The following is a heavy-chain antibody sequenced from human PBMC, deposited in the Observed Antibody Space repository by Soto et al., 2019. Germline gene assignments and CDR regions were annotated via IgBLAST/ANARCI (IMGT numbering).Heavy chain of an antibody. Sequence: EVQLVESGGGLVKPGGSLRLSCAASGFTFSSYSMNWVRQAPGKGLEWVSSISSSSSYIYYADSVKGRFTISRNNAENSLYLQMNSLRAEDTAVYYCARLTYYYDSSGDRPPYFDYWGQGTLVTVSS. D-gene: IGHD3-22*01. CDR1: GFTFSSYS. CDR2: ISSSSSYI. J-gene: IGHJ4*02. V-gene: IGHV3-21*01. CDR3: ARLTYYYDSSGDRPPYFDY.